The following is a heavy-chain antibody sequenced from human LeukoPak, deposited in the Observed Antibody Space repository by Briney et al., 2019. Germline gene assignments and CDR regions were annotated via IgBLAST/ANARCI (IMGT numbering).Heavy chain of an antibody. Sequence: GGSLRLSCAASGFTFSSYWMSWVRQAPGKGLEWVANIKQDGSEKYYVDSVKGRFTISRDNAKNSLYLQMNSLRAEDTALYYCANHRASGYDAFDIWGQGTMVTVSS. CDR1: GFTFSSYW. J-gene: IGHJ3*02. CDR2: IKQDGSEK. V-gene: IGHV3-7*03. D-gene: IGHD3-3*01. CDR3: ANHRASGYDAFDI.